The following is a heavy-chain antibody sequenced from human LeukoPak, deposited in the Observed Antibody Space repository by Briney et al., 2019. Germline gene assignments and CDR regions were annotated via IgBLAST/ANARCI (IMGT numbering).Heavy chain of an antibody. Sequence: ASVKVSCKASGYTFTSYYMHWVRQTPAQGLESMGLIIPSGGSTSYAQKFPGRVTMTRDTSTSTVYMELSSLRSEDTAVYYCARGSAITMIVVVIYGWFDPWGQGTLVTVSS. CDR1: GYTFTSYY. J-gene: IGHJ5*02. CDR2: IIPSGGST. D-gene: IGHD3-22*01. CDR3: ARGSAITMIVVVIYGWFDP. V-gene: IGHV1-46*01.